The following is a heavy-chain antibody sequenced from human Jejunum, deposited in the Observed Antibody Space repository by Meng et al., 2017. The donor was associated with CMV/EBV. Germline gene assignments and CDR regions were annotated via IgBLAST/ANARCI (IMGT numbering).Heavy chain of an antibody. J-gene: IGHJ4*02. CDR2: VSATGATT. V-gene: IGHV3-23*01. D-gene: IGHD1-1*01. CDR3: AKQGYRNDLDY. Sequence: ASGFIFSDYYMSWVRQAPGKGLEWVSTVSATGATTYYADSVKGRFTISRDNSRNTLYLQMNSLRVDDTALYYCAKQGYRNDLDYWGQGALVTVSS. CDR1: GFIFSDYY.